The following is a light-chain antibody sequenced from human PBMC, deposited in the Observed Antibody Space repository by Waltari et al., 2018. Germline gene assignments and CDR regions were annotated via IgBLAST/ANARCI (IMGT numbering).Light chain of an antibody. V-gene: IGLV2-14*01. Sequence: QSALTQPASVSGSPGQSITISCTGTSSDVGAFNYVSWYQQPPGKAPKDIVYEVSNRPFGVSTRFSGSTSGNTASLTISGLQAEDEADYYCNSYTTTAARVFGGGTRLTVL. CDR1: SSDVGAFNY. CDR2: EVS. J-gene: IGLJ3*02. CDR3: NSYTTTAARV.